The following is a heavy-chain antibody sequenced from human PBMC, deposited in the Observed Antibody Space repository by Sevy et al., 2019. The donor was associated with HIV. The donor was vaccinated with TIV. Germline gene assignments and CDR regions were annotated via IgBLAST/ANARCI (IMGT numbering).Heavy chain of an antibody. CDR3: ARERTKLERRGHSDS. D-gene: IGHD1-1*01. Sequence: SETLSLTCTVSGDSISRSGYYWTWLRQHPGRGVEWLGYIFSGGSTHYNPSLRSRLTISVDTSTNQFSLTLTSVIAADTAVYYCARERTKLERRGHSDSWGPGMLVTVSS. CDR1: GDSISRSGYY. V-gene: IGHV4-31*03. J-gene: IGHJ4*02. CDR2: IFSGGST.